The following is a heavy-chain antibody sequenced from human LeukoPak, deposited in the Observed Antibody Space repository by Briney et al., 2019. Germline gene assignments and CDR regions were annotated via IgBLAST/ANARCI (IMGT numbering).Heavy chain of an antibody. J-gene: IGHJ4*02. D-gene: IGHD5-12*01. Sequence: TGGSLRLSCAASGFTFSSYGMHWVRKAPGKGLEWVAFIRYDGSNKYYADSVKGRFTISRDNSKNTLYLQMNSLRAEDTAVYYCAIYSGYDSHEAFDYWGQGTLVTVSS. CDR3: AIYSGYDSHEAFDY. CDR2: IRYDGSNK. CDR1: GFTFSSYG. V-gene: IGHV3-30*02.